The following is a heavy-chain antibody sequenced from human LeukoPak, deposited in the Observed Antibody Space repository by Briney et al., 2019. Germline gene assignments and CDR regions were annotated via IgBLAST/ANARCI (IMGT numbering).Heavy chain of an antibody. CDR3: ATTLRSGSYYFDS. J-gene: IGHJ4*02. CDR2: ISGSGGYT. D-gene: IGHD1-26*01. CDR1: GFTFSDYA. V-gene: IGHV3-23*01. Sequence: PGGSLRLSCAASGFTFSDYAMSWVRQPPGKGLEWVSTISGSGGYTYYADSVKGRFTISRDNSKNTLYLQMNSLRVEDTAVYYCATTLRSGSYYFDSWGQGTLVTVSS.